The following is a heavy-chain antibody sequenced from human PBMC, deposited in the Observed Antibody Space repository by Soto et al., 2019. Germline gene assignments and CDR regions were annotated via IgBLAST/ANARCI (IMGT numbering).Heavy chain of an antibody. CDR3: AHRRAISAIDAFDI. Sequence: QITLKESGPTLVNPTQTLTLTCTFSGFSIGTNGVAVGWIRQPPGKTLEWLALIYWDDDKRHSPSLKSRLTITKDTSKNQVVLTMTNMDPVDTATYYCAHRRAISAIDAFDIWGQGTMVTVSS. CDR1: GFSIGTNGVA. J-gene: IGHJ3*02. V-gene: IGHV2-5*02. CDR2: IYWDDDK. D-gene: IGHD2-2*01.